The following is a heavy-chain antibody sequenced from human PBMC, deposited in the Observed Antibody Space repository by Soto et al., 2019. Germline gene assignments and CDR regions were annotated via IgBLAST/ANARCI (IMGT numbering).Heavy chain of an antibody. V-gene: IGHV4-31*03. CDR2: IYYSGST. D-gene: IGHD2-15*01. CDR1: GGSISSGGYY. J-gene: IGHJ2*01. Sequence: QVQLQESGPGLVKPSQTLSLTCTVSGGSISSGGYYWSWIRQHPGKGLEWIGYIYYSGSTYYNPSLKSRVTISVDTSKNQFSLKLSSVTAADTAVYYCAKNYCSGGSCYPWYFDLWGRGTLVTVSS. CDR3: AKNYCSGGSCYPWYFDL.